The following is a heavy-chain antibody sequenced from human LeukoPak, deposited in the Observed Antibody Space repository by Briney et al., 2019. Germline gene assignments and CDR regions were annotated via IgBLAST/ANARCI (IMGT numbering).Heavy chain of an antibody. D-gene: IGHD3-9*01. CDR3: ARARVYDILTGYLYGVDV. CDR1: GYTFTGHY. V-gene: IGHV1-2*02. Sequence: ASVKVSCKASGYTFTGHYMHWVRQAPGQGLEWMGWINPNRGGTKYAQKFQGRVTMTRDTSISTAYMELSRLRSDDTAVYYCARARVYDILTGYLYGVDVWGQGTTVTVSS. J-gene: IGHJ6*02. CDR2: INPNRGGT.